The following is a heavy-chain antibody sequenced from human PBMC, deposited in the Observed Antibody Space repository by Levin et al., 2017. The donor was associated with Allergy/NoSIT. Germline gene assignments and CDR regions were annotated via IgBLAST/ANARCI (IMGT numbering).Heavy chain of an antibody. J-gene: IGHJ6*02. CDR3: TTKGYYGMDV. D-gene: IGHD1-26*01. V-gene: IGHV3-48*01. CDR1: GFTFSDR. CDR2: VSLSGTTI. Sequence: SCADSGFTFSDRMNWVRQAPGKGLEWISYVSLSGTTIYYAASVKGRFTISRDSTKNSVYLQMNTLRGEDTAVYYCTTKGYYGMDVWGQGTTVTVSS.